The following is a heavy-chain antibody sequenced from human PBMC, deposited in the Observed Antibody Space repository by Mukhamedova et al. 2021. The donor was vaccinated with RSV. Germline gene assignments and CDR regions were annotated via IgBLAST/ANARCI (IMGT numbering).Heavy chain of an antibody. CDR2: ISSSGWTI. Sequence: VRQAPGKGLEWVSYISSSGWTIYYADSVKGRFTISRDNAKNSLYLQMNSLRAEDTAVYYCARALWFGERTYGMDVWVQGTSGTVS. D-gene: IGHD3-10*01. CDR3: ARALWFGERTYGMDV. J-gene: IGHJ6*02. V-gene: IGHV3-48*03.